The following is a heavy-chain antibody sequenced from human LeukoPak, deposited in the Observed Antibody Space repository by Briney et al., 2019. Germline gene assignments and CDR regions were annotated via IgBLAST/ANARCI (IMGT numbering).Heavy chain of an antibody. D-gene: IGHD2-2*01. J-gene: IGHJ4*02. CDR2: ISGSGGGT. CDR1: GFTFSTDD. Sequence: GGSLRLSCAASGFTFSTDDMNWVRQAPGKGLEWVSGISGSGGGTYYADSVKGRFTISRDNSKNTLYLQMNSLRAEDTAVYYCAKDGYYCSSTSCYLDYWGQGTLVTVSS. CDR3: AKDGYYCSSTSCYLDY. V-gene: IGHV3-23*01.